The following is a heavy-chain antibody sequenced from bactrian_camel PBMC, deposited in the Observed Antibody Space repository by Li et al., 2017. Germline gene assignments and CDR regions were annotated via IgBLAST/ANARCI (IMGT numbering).Heavy chain of an antibody. CDR1: GYTYSSYC. D-gene: IGHD3*01. V-gene: IGHV3S40*01. CDR2: IYTGGGST. J-gene: IGHJ4*01. Sequence: DVQLVESGGGLVQPGGSLRLSCAASGYTYSSYCMGWFRQAPGKEREGVAAIYTGGGSTYYSDSVKGRFTISQGNATNTVDLQMNGLKPEDTAMYYCAAGRGRSDCSRLEGVGYWGQGTQVTVS. CDR3: AAGRGRSDCSRLEGVGY.